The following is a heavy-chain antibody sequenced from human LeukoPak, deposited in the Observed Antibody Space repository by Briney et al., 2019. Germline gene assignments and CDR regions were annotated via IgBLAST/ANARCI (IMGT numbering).Heavy chain of an antibody. D-gene: IGHD2-2*01. CDR2: IIPIFGTA. CDR1: GGTFSSYA. Sequence: SVKVSCKASGGTFSSYAISWVRQAPGQGLEWMGGIIPIFGTANYAQKFQGRVTITADESTSPAYMELSSLRSEDTAVYYCARGRAQYQLLRFDYWGQGTLVTVSS. J-gene: IGHJ4*02. V-gene: IGHV1-69*13. CDR3: ARGRAQYQLLRFDY.